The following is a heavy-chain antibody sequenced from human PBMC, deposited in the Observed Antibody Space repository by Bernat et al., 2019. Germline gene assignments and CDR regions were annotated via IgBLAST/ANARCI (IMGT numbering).Heavy chain of an antibody. CDR3: ARGASAGTAMVRSAFDI. D-gene: IGHD5-18*01. CDR2: IIPIFGTA. Sequence: QVQPVQSGAEVKKPGSSVKVSCKASGGTFSSYAISWVRQAPGQGLEWMGGIIPIFGTANYAQKFQGRVTITADESTSTAYMELSSLRSEDTAVYYCARGASAGTAMVRSAFDIWGQGTMVTVSS. J-gene: IGHJ3*02. V-gene: IGHV1-69*01. CDR1: GGTFSSYA.